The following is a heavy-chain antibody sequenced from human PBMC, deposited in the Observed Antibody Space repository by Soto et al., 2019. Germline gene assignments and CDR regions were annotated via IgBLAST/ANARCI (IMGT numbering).Heavy chain of an antibody. CDR1: GFTFSSYG. V-gene: IGHV3-30*03. Sequence: GGSLRLACAASGFTFSSYGMHWVRQAPGKGLEWVAVISYGRSNKYYADSVKGRFTISRDYSKNTLYLQMNSLRDEDTAVYYCAREAVAGYRSHAFDIWGHGTMVTVSS. D-gene: IGHD6-19*01. CDR3: AREAVAGYRSHAFDI. J-gene: IGHJ3*02. CDR2: ISYGRSNK.